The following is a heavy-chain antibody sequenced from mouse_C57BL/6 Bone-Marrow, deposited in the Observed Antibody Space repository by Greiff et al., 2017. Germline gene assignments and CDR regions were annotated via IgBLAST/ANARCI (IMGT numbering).Heavy chain of an antibody. CDR2: IYPTSGCT. D-gene: IGHD3-1*01. CDR3: ARSGPLRRSFDY. CDR1: GYTFTSYW. V-gene: IGHV1-55*01. Sequence: QVQLQQPGAELVKPGASVKMSCKASGYTFTSYWITWVKQRPGQGLEWIGDIYPTSGCTNYNEKFKSKAILTVDTSSNTAYMQLSSLTSEDSAVFYSARSGPLRRSFDYWGQGTTRTGAS. J-gene: IGHJ2*01.